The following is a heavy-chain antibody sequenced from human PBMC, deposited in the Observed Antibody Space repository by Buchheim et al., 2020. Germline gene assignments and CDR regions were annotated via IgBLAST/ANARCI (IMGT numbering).Heavy chain of an antibody. J-gene: IGHJ4*02. CDR2: ISSGNTITT. V-gene: IGHV3-48*02. CDR3: ARRGVREFDY. Sequence: DVQLVESGGGLIQPGGSLRLSCAASGFTFSSYSMNWVRQAPGKGLEWVSYISSGNTITTHYADSVLVRFTISRDNAKNSLYLQMNSLRDEDTAVYYCARRGVREFDYWGQGTL. CDR1: GFTFSSYS. D-gene: IGHD1-26*01.